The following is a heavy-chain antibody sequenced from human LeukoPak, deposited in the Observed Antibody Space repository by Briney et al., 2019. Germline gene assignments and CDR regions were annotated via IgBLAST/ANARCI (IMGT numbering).Heavy chain of an antibody. J-gene: IGHJ4*02. CDR2: IDTTTGNP. CDR1: GYPFSAHF. Sequence: ASVKVSCTASGYPFSAHFLNWVRQAPGQGLEWMGDIDTTTGNPRYAQDFTGRFVFSLDTSVSTAYLQITSLKADDTAAYYCVRGTPTPGMDYWGQGTQVTVSS. D-gene: IGHD3-10*01. V-gene: IGHV7-4-1*02. CDR3: VRGTPTPGMDY.